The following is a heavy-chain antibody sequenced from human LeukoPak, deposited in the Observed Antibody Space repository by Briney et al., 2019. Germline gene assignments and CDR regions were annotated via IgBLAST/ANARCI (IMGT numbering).Heavy chain of an antibody. D-gene: IGHD6-19*01. CDR2: ISWNSGSI. Sequence: GGSLSLSCAASGFTFDDYAMHWVRQASGKGLEWVSGISWNSGSIGYADSVKGRFTISRDNAKSSLYLQMNSLRAEDTALYYCAKGLKGLKFDNWGQGTLVTVSS. V-gene: IGHV3-9*01. CDR1: GFTFDDYA. CDR3: AKGLKGLKFDN. J-gene: IGHJ4*02.